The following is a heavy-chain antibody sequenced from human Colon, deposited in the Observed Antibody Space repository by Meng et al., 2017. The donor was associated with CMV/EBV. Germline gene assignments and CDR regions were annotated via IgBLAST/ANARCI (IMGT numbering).Heavy chain of an antibody. CDR2: VYISGNT. V-gene: IGHV4-4*07. J-gene: IGHJ4*02. CDR1: GASITSYY. D-gene: IGHD3-10*01. Sequence: VRLRDPGPGPVSPSATLSLTCTVSGASITSYYWSWIRQPAGKGLEWIGRVYISGNTNYNPSLKSRVTMSIDTSKNQLSLNIRSVTAADTAVYYCARDSNLSGLAYWGQGTLVTVSS. CDR3: ARDSNLSGLAY.